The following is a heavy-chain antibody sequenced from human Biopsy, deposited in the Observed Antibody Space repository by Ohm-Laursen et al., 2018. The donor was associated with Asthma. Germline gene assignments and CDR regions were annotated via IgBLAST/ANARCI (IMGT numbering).Heavy chain of an antibody. D-gene: IGHD5-12*01. CDR3: AKRRGYSGHDNDY. V-gene: IGHV3-30*18. CDR2: ISYDGNHK. Sequence: SLRLSCTASGFMFRSFGMHWVRQAPGKGLEWVAAISYDGNHKFYEDSVKGRFTISRDNSKNTLYLQTNSLRTEDTAVYYCAKRRGYSGHDNDYWGQGTLVIVSS. J-gene: IGHJ4*02. CDR1: GFMFRSFG.